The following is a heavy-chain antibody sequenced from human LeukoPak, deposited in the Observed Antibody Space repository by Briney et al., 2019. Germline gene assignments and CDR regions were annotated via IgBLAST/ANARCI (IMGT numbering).Heavy chain of an antibody. CDR2: IIPIFGTA. D-gene: IGHD6-6*01. CDR1: GGTFSSYA. J-gene: IGHJ4*02. V-gene: IGHV1-69*05. CDR3: ARASAYSSSHY. Sequence: ASVKVSCKASGGTFSSYAISWVRQAPGQGLEWMGGIIPIFGTANYAQKFQGRVTMTRNTSISTAYMELSSLRSEDTAVYYCARASAYSSSHYWGQGTLVTVSS.